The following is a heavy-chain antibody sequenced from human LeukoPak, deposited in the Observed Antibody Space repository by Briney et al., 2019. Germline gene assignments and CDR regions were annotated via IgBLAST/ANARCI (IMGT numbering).Heavy chain of an antibody. CDR1: GFAFSSYS. Sequence: GGSLRLSCAASGFAFSSYSMTWVRQAPGKGLEWVSSISSSSSYIYYADSVKGRVTISRDDAKNSLYLQMNSLRAEDTAVYYCARDCRSTSCYGGAFDYWGQGTLVTVSS. D-gene: IGHD2-2*01. V-gene: IGHV3-21*01. J-gene: IGHJ4*02. CDR3: ARDCRSTSCYGGAFDY. CDR2: ISSSSSYI.